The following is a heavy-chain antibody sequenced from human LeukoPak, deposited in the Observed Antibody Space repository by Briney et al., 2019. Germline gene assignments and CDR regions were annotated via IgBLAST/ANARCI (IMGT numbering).Heavy chain of an antibody. CDR1: GGSFSGYY. D-gene: IGHD3-3*01. J-gene: IGHJ4*02. Sequence: SETLSLTCAVYGGSFSGYYWSWIRQPPGKGLEWIGEINHSGSTNYNPSLKSRVTISVDTSKNQFSLKLSSVTAADTAVYYCARGGGIYDFWSGYYTGIFDYWGQGTLVTVSS. V-gene: IGHV4-34*01. CDR3: ARGGGIYDFWSGYYTGIFDY. CDR2: INHSGST.